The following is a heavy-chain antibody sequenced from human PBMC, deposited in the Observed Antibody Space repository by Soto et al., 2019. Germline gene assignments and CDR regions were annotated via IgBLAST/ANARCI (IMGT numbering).Heavy chain of an antibody. CDR1: GFSFEIYW. CDR3: ARGPRYSYGPSDY. J-gene: IGHJ4*02. CDR2: INPDGSGE. Sequence: GSLRLSCAASGFSFEIYWMGWVRQAPGKGLEWVANINPDGSGEYYLDSVKGRFTISRDNAKNSVYLQMNSLVGDDTAVYYCARGPRYSYGPSDYWGQGTLVTVS. V-gene: IGHV3-7*01. D-gene: IGHD5-18*01.